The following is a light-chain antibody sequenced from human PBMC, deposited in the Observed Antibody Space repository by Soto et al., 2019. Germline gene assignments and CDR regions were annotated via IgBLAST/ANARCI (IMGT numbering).Light chain of an antibody. Sequence: EIVLPQSPGTLSLSPGERATLSCRASQSLSNNYLAWYQQKPGQTPRLLIHSASSTATGIPDRCSGSGSGTDLTLTISTMESEDFAVYFWQQFNNSPLTFGGGTKVEIK. J-gene: IGKJ4*01. V-gene: IGKV3-20*01. CDR2: SAS. CDR1: QSLSNNY. CDR3: QQFNNSPLT.